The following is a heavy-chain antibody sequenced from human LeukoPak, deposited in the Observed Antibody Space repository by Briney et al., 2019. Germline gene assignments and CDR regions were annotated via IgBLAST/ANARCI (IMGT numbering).Heavy chain of an antibody. CDR1: GYGFTDYY. CDR3: ARADFIDAGPYLIGP. V-gene: IGHV1-2*02. D-gene: IGHD3-3*01. J-gene: IGHJ5*02. CDR2: INTKSGRT. Sequence: ASVKVSCKTSGYGFTDYYIHWVRQAPGQGLEWMGWINTKSGRTSSARKFQDRVTMTRDPSITTVYMDMAWLTSDDTAIYFCARADFIDAGPYLIGPWGQGTLVTVSS.